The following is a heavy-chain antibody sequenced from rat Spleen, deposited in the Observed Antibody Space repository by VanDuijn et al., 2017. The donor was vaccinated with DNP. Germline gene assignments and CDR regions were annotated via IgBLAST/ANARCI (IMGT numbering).Heavy chain of an antibody. V-gene: IGHV5-20*01. Sequence: EVQLVESGGDLVQPGRSLKVSCVASGFTFNNYWMTWTRQAPTKGLEWVAYISYDGGSTYYGDSVKGRFTISRDNAKSTLYLQMDSLRSEETATYYCAKAGGYSPWYFDYWGQGVMVTVSS. D-gene: IGHD1-11*01. CDR2: ISYDGGST. J-gene: IGHJ2*01. CDR1: GFTFNNYW. CDR3: AKAGGYSPWYFDY.